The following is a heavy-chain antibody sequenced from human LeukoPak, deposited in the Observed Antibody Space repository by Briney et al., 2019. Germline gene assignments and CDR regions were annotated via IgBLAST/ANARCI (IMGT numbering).Heavy chain of an antibody. CDR2: INHSGST. CDR1: GGSFSGYY. Sequence: SETLSLTCAVYGGSFSGYYWSWIRQPPGKGLEWIGEINHSGSTNYNPSLKSRVTISVDTSKNQFSLKLNSVTAADTAVYYCARYCTTTSCYVKGMDVWGQGTTVTVSS. CDR3: ARYCTTTSCYVKGMDV. J-gene: IGHJ6*02. V-gene: IGHV4-34*01. D-gene: IGHD2-2*01.